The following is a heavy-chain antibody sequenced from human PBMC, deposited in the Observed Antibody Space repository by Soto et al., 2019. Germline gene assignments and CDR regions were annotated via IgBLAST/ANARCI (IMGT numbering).Heavy chain of an antibody. CDR3: ARRWGTEGHVAYY. CDR1: GITFSDSA. J-gene: IGHJ4*02. V-gene: IGHV3-73*01. CDR2: IRSKANNYAT. Sequence: GGSLRLSCAVSGITFSDSAIHWVRQASGKGLEWLGRIRSKANNYATVYAASVQGRFTISRDDSKNTAYLQMNSLKTEDTALYFCARRWGTEGHVAYYWRQGTLVTGSS. D-gene: IGHD1-26*01.